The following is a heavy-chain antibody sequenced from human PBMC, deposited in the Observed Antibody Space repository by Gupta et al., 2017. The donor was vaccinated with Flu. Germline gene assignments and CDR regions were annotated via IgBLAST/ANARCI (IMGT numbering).Heavy chain of an antibody. Sequence: EVQLVESGGGLVQPGGSLRLSCAASGFTFRSYGISWVRKAPGKGREWVANIKQDGREKYYVDSGKGRFTISRDNAKNSLYLQMNSLRAEDTAVYYCARTAMIVAPRDWGQGTLVTVSS. CDR1: GFTFRSYG. V-gene: IGHV3-7*01. CDR3: ARTAMIVAPRD. D-gene: IGHD3-22*01. J-gene: IGHJ4*02. CDR2: IKQDGREK.